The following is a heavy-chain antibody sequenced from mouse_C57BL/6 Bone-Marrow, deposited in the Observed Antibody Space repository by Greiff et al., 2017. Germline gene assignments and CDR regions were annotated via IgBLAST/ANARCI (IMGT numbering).Heavy chain of an antibody. CDR3: ARRRLRRAW. Sequence: VQLQQPGAELVKPGASVKLSCKASGYTFTSYWMHWVKQRPGQGLEWIGMIHPNSGSTKYNEKFKSKATLTVDKSSSTAYMQLTSLTSEDSAVYYCARRRLRRAWWGQGTPVTVSA. J-gene: IGHJ3*02. D-gene: IGHD2-4*01. CDR1: GYTFTSYW. V-gene: IGHV1-64*01. CDR2: IHPNSGST.